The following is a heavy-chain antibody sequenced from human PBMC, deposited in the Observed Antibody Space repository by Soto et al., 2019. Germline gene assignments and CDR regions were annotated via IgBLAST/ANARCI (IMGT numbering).Heavy chain of an antibody. CDR1: VASIRSYY. CDR2: IYYSGST. CDR3: ARGRIQLWYPFDY. J-gene: IGHJ4*02. V-gene: IGHV4-59*01. Sequence: QGRLKGPAPDLVKPSGTLSLPSPASVASIRSYYWSGFGRPPGRGLEWIGYIYYSGSTNYNPSLKSRVTISVDTSKNQFSLKLSSVTAADTAVYYCARGRIQLWYPFDYWGQGTLVTVSS. D-gene: IGHD5-18*01.